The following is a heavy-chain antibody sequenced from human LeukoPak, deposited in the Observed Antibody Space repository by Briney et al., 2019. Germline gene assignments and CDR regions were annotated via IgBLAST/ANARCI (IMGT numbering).Heavy chain of an antibody. CDR1: GGSFSGYY. CDR3: ASSLLTADAFDI. V-gene: IGHV4-34*01. D-gene: IGHD3-9*01. Sequence: PSETLSLTCAVYGGSFSGYYWSWGRQPPGKGLEGIGEINHSGSTNYNPSLTSRGTISVDTSKNQFSLKLSSVTAADTAVYYCASSLLTADAFDIWGQGTMVTVSS. CDR2: INHSGST. J-gene: IGHJ3*02.